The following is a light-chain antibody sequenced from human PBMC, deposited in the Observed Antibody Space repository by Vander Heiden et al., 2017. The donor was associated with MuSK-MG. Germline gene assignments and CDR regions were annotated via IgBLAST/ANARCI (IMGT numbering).Light chain of an antibody. CDR3: QAWDSSTVV. V-gene: IGLV3-1*01. CDR2: QDS. CDR1: NLGDKY. J-gene: IGLJ2*01. Sequence: SYELTQPPSVSVSPGQTASITFSGHNLGDKYSRWYQQKPGKSPVMVIYQDSKRPSGIPERFSGSNSGNTATLTISGTQAMDEADYYCQAWDSSTVVFGGGTKLTVL.